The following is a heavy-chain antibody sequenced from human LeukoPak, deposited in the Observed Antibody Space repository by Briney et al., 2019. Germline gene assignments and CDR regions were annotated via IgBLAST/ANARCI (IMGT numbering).Heavy chain of an antibody. Sequence: GGSLRLSCVASGFRFDEYAMHWVRQAPGKGLEWVSGISWESGSIAYADSVRGRFTISRDNAKNSLYLQMNSLKTEDTALYFCTKSPAGTAVTTDYFHYWGQGTLVTVSS. J-gene: IGHJ4*02. D-gene: IGHD4-17*01. CDR1: GFRFDEYA. V-gene: IGHV3-9*01. CDR3: TKSPAGTAVTTDYFHY. CDR2: ISWESGSI.